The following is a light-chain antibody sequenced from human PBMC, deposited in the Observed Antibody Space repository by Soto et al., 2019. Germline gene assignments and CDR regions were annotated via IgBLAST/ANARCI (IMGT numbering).Light chain of an antibody. Sequence: PGERATLSCRSSRTVDGNYLAWYHQKPGQAPRLLLHSASTRAPGITDRFSASGAGTDVTLTISRLEPEDSAVYYCQQYSASPRTFGPGTKVDIK. CDR3: QQYSASPRT. V-gene: IGKV3-20*01. J-gene: IGKJ3*01. CDR1: RTVDGNY. CDR2: SAS.